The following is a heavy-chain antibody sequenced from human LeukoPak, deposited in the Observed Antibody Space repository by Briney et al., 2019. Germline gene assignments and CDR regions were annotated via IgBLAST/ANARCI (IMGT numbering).Heavy chain of an antibody. J-gene: IGHJ4*02. CDR3: ARSGSNGDDY. CDR1: GFTFSNYW. Sequence: VRSLRLSCAASGFTFSNYWMNWVRQAPGKGLEWVANIKQVESDKFYVGSVRGRFTISRDNAKNSLYLLMNSLRVEDTAVYYCARSGSNGDDYWGQGTLVTVSS. V-gene: IGHV3-7*01. D-gene: IGHD5-24*01. CDR2: IKQVESDK.